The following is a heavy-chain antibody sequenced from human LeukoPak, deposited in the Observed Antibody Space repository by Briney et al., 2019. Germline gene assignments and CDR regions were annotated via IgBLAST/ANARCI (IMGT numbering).Heavy chain of an antibody. CDR3: AREPPGLLWFGELLSPLDAFDI. CDR1: GYTFTSYG. J-gene: IGHJ3*02. D-gene: IGHD3-10*01. Sequence: ASVKVSCKASGYTFTSYGISWVRQAPGQGLEWMGWISAYNGNTNYAQKLQGRVTMTTDTSTSTAYMELRSLRSDDTAVYYCAREPPGLLWFGELLSPLDAFDIWGQGTMVTVSS. V-gene: IGHV1-18*01. CDR2: ISAYNGNT.